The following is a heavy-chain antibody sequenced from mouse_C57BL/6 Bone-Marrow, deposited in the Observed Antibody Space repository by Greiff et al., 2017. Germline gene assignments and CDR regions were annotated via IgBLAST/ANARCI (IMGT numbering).Heavy chain of an antibody. D-gene: IGHD2-4*01. CDR1: GFTFTDYY. CDR3: ARFPYDYDGAAWFAY. CDR2: IRNKANGYTT. Sequence: EVHLVESGGGLVQPGGSLSLSCAASGFTFTDYYMSWVRQPPGKALEWLGFIRNKANGYTTEYSASVKGRFTISRDNSQSILYLQMNALRAEDSATYYCARFPYDYDGAAWFAYWGQGTLVTVSA. J-gene: IGHJ3*01. V-gene: IGHV7-3*01.